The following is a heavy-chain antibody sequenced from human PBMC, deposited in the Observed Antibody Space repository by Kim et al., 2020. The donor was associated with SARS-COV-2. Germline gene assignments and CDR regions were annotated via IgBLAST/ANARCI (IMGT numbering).Heavy chain of an antibody. J-gene: IGHJ5*02. Sequence: ASVKVSCKASGYTFTDWPISWVRQAPGQGLEWMGWINTNSGDPTYAQGFTGRFVFSLDTSVSTAYLQTNSLEAEDTAVYFCARGSPSTRFNPWGQGTLVT. V-gene: IGHV7-4-1*02. D-gene: IGHD2-2*01. CDR2: INTNSGDP. CDR3: ARGSPSTRFNP. CDR1: GYTFTDWP.